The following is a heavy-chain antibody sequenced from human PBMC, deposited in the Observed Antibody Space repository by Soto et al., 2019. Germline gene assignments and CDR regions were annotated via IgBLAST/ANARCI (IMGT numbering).Heavy chain of an antibody. CDR1: GFTFTSSS. CDR2: IVVGSGNT. CDR3: AAGNYVRYYYGMDV. J-gene: IGHJ6*02. V-gene: IGHV1-58*01. D-gene: IGHD3-10*02. Sequence: SVKVSCKASGFTFTSSSVQWWRQARGQRLEWIGWIVVGSGNTNYAQKFQERGAMTRDMYTSTAYMELSSLRSEDTAVYYCAAGNYVRYYYGMDVWGEGTTVTVS.